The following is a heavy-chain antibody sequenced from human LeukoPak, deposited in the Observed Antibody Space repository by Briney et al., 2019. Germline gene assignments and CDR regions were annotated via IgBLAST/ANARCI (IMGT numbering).Heavy chain of an antibody. D-gene: IGHD6-19*01. CDR1: GYTFTSYP. Sequence: GASVKVSCKASGYTFTSYPMHWVRQAPGQRLEWMGWINAGNGDTHYAQKLQGRVTMTRDTSISTAYKELSRLRSNDTAVYYCARVVAVAGTGDDAFDIWGQGTMVTVSS. CDR2: INAGNGDT. V-gene: IGHV1-3*01. J-gene: IGHJ3*02. CDR3: ARVVAVAGTGDDAFDI.